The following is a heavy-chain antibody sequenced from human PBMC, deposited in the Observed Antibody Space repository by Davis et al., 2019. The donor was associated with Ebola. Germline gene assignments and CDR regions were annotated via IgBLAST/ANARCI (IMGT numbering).Heavy chain of an antibody. D-gene: IGHD3-16*01. CDR3: ARGRDLYDSVWRSQDV. CDR1: GFSFSDYG. CDR2: IWYDGSKK. Sequence: PGGSLRLSCAASGFSFSDYGFHWVRQAPGKGLEWMAVIWYDGSKKYYADSVGGRFTISRDDSKNSVYLQMNSLRADDTAVYYCARGRDLYDSVWRSQDVWGQGTTVTVSS. V-gene: IGHV3-33*01. J-gene: IGHJ6*02.